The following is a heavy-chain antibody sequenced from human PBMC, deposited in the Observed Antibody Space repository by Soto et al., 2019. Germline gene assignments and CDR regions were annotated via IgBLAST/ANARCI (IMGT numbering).Heavy chain of an antibody. CDR1: GFTFSSYA. J-gene: IGHJ4*02. Sequence: GWSLRLSCEASGFTFSSYAMNWGRQAPGKGLEWVAVSWYDGSNKYYADSVKGRFTTSRDNSKNTLYLQMNSLRAEDTAVYYCARGFTGPYSSGWPTPYFDYWGQGTLVTVSS. V-gene: IGHV3-33*08. D-gene: IGHD6-19*01. CDR3: ARGFTGPYSSGWPTPYFDY. CDR2: SWYDGSNK.